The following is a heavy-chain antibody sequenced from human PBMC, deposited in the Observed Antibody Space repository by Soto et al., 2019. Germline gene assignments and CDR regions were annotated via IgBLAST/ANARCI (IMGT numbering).Heavy chain of an antibody. CDR1: GYTFTSYD. J-gene: IGHJ5*02. CDR3: ARGIATGQLDP. Sequence: GASVKVSCKASGYTFTSYDINWVLQAPGQRLEWMGWINPDNGNTKSSQKFQDRVIITRDTSASTAYMDLSSLRSEDTAVYYCARGIATGQLDPWGQGTLVTVSS. V-gene: IGHV1-3*01. CDR2: INPDNGNT. D-gene: IGHD2-15*01.